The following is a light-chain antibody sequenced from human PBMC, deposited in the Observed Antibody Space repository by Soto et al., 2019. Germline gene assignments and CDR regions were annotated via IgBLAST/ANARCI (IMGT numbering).Light chain of an antibody. CDR1: QSVLSSSNNLNY. V-gene: IGKV4-1*01. J-gene: IGKJ1*01. CDR3: QKYYSIPPT. Sequence: DIVLTQSPDSLAVSLGERATINCRSSQSVLSSSNNLNYLAWYQQKPGQPPKLLLHWASTRESGVPDRLSGSGSGTEFTLTISSLQAEDVAVYYCQKYYSIPPTFGQGTKVEIK. CDR2: WAS.